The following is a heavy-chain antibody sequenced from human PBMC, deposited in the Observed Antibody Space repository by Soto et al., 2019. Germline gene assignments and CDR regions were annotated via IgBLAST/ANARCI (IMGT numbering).Heavy chain of an antibody. D-gene: IGHD6-19*01. CDR3: ARFIYSRDSNRINSSGWSGDDAFDI. CDR1: GYTFTSYG. Sequence: ASVKVSCKASGYTFTSYGISWVRQAPGQGLEWMGWISAYNGNTNYAQKLQGRVTMTTDTSTSTAYMELRSLRSDDTAVYYCARFIYSRDSNRINSSGWSGDDAFDIWGQGTMVTVSS. V-gene: IGHV1-18*01. J-gene: IGHJ3*02. CDR2: ISAYNGNT.